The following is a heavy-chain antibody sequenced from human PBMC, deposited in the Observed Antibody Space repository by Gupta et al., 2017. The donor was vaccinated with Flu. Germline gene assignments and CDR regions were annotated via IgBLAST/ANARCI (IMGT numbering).Heavy chain of an antibody. Sequence: YGMHWVRQDPGKGLEWVASISYDGSDKYLADSVKGRFTISRDKSNNSLFLQMNSLRREDTAVYYCAKDLYDYDFWSGYSADWGQGTLVTVSS. V-gene: IGHV3-30*18. J-gene: IGHJ4*02. CDR1: YG. CDR3: AKDLYDYDFWSGYSAD. CDR2: ISYDGSDK. D-gene: IGHD3-3*01.